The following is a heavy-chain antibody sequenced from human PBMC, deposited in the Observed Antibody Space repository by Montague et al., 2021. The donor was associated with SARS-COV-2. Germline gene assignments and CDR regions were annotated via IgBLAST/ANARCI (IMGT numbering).Heavy chain of an antibody. V-gene: IGHV4-59*01. CDR2: IYNSRTT. CDR1: GDSISSYY. Sequence: SETLSLTCTVSGDSISSYYWNWIRQPPGKGLEWIGYIYNSRTTNYNPSVKSRVTISVDTSKNQFSLKLNSVTAADTAVYYCAGGGGYCSGGSCYYWFDPWGQGTLVTVSS. J-gene: IGHJ5*02. CDR3: AGGGGYCSGGSCYYWFDP. D-gene: IGHD2-15*01.